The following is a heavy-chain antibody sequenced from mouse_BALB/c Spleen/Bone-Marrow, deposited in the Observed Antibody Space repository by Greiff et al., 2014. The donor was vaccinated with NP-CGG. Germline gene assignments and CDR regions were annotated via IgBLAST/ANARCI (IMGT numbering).Heavy chain of an antibody. V-gene: IGHV10-1*02. CDR3: VRHGAAY. J-gene: IGHJ3*01. CDR2: IRSRSNKYAT. CDR1: GFTFNTYA. Sequence: DVQLVESGGGLVQPKGSLTLSCAASGFTFNTYAMNWVRQAPGKGLEWVARIRSRSNKYATYYADSVKDRFTISRDDSQSMLYLQMNNLKTEDTAMYYCVRHGAAYWGQGTLVTVSA.